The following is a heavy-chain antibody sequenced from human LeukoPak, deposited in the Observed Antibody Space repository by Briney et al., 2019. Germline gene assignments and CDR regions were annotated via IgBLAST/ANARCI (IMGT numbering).Heavy chain of an antibody. Sequence: PGRSLRLSCAASGFTFSSYAMHWVRQAPGKGLEWVAVISYDGSNKYYADSVKGRFTISRDNSKNTLYLQMNSLRAEDTAVYYCARDRVSHWAGGPLVYWGQGTLVTVSS. J-gene: IGHJ4*02. D-gene: IGHD3-16*01. CDR1: GFTFSSYA. CDR2: ISYDGSNK. V-gene: IGHV3-30-3*01. CDR3: ARDRVSHWAGGPLVY.